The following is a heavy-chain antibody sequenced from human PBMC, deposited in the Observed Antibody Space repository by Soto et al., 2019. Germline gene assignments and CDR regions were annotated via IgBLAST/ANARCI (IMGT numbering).Heavy chain of an antibody. CDR1: GYNFTSHS. D-gene: IGHD3-16*01. V-gene: IGHV7-4-1*01. CDR3: ARDRARGSVDY. Sequence: QLQLVQSGSESMQPGASVKVSCKGSGYNFTSHSINWLRQAPGQGLEGMGWINPNTGNPTYEQGFTGRCVFSVDTSVSTVYLKIVSLKAADSAVYYCARDRARGSVDYWGQGTLVTVSS. CDR2: INPNTGNP. J-gene: IGHJ4*02.